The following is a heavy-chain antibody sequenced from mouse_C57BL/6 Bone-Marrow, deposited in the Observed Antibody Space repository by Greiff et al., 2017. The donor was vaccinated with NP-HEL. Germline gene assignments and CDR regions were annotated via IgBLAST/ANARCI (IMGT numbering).Heavy chain of an antibody. D-gene: IGHD1-1*01. J-gene: IGHJ3*01. V-gene: IGHV1-52*01. CDR2: IDPSDSET. Sequence: QVQLQQPGAELVRPGSSVKLSCKASGYTFTSYWMHWVKQRPIQGLKWIGNIDPSDSETHYNQKFKDKATLTVDKSSSTAYMQLSSLTSEDSAVYYCASGYYGSSYTWFAYWGQGTLVTVSA. CDR1: GYTFTSYW. CDR3: ASGYYGSSYTWFAY.